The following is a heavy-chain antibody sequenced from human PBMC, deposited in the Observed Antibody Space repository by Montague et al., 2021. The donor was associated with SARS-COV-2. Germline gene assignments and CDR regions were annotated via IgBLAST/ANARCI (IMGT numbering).Heavy chain of an antibody. CDR2: ISHSGITDY. Sequence: SETLSLTCAVYGESFSDYYWSWIRQSPGKGLELIAEISHSGITDYNSNPSLRSRVTISVDTSKNQFSLTLSSVTAADTAVDYCARWGPQTLTLLGLRGKSASDYWGQGTMVTVSS. V-gene: IGHV4-34*01. J-gene: IGHJ4*02. CDR3: ARWGPQTLTLLGLRGKSASDY. CDR1: GESFSDYY. D-gene: IGHD4-23*01.